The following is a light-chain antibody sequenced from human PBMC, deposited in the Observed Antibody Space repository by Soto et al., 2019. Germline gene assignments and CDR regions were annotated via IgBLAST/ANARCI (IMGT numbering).Light chain of an antibody. Sequence: EIVLTQSPATLSLSPGERATLSCRASQSVTNSLAWYQQKPGQAPRLPVYDASNRATGIPTRFSGSGSGTEFTLTINSLQSEDFAIYYCQPYNNWPLTFGGGTKVDTK. CDR1: QSVTNS. V-gene: IGKV3-11*01. CDR3: QPYNNWPLT. CDR2: DAS. J-gene: IGKJ4*01.